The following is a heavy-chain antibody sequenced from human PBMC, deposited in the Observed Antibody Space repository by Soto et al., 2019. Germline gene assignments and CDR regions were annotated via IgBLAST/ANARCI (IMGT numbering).Heavy chain of an antibody. CDR3: AHRPRGYAYDFDY. CDR1: GFSLSTRGVA. D-gene: IGHD5-12*01. V-gene: IGHV2-5*02. Sequence: QITLKESGPTLVKPTQTLTLTCTFSGFSLSTRGVAVGWFRQPPGKALEWLALIYWDEDKWYSPSLKSRLTSTDDTSQNQVVLTMTHMDPVDTATYDCAHRPRGYAYDFDYWGQGNLVNVSS. J-gene: IGHJ4*02. CDR2: IYWDEDK.